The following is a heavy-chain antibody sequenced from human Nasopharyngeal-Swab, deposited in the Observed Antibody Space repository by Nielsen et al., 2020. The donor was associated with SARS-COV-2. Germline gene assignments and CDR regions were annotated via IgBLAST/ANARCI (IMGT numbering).Heavy chain of an antibody. CDR2: IYYSGST. V-gene: IGHV4-39*01. J-gene: IGHJ3*02. CDR3: ASYPLTFGGVWGSDAFDI. Sequence: IRQPPGKGLAWIGSIYYSGSTYYNPSLKSRVTISVDTSKNQFSLKLSSVTAADTAVYYCASYPLTFGGVWGSDAFDIWGQGTMGTVSS. D-gene: IGHD3-16*01.